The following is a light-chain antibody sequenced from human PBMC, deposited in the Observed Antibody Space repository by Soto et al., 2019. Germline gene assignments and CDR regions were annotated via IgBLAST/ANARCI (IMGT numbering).Light chain of an antibody. J-gene: IGKJ2*01. CDR1: RNIERW. V-gene: IGKV1-5*01. CDR2: NAS. CDR3: HPSDTSWP. Sequence: SPSTVSAYVRDRVTITCRASRNIERWLAWYQQKPGKPPKLLILNASTLGSGVPSRFSGSGSGTEFTLTISGLQPDDFATYYCHPSDTSWPFGQ.